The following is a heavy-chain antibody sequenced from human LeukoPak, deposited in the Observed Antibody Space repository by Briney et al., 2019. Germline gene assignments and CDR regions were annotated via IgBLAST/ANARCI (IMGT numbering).Heavy chain of an antibody. CDR3: VKDMEIVDATKFDY. CDR1: GFTFSSYS. D-gene: IGHD5-12*01. CDR2: ISGSGGST. Sequence: GGSLRLSCAASGFTFSSYSMSWVRQAPGKGLEWVSAISGSGGSTYYADSVEGRFTISRDNAKNTLYLQMNSLRAEETGVYYCVKDMEIVDATKFDYWGQGTLVTVSS. V-gene: IGHV3-23*01. J-gene: IGHJ4*02.